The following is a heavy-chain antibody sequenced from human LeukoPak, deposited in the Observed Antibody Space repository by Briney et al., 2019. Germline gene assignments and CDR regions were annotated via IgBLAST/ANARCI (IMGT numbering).Heavy chain of an antibody. CDR1: GFTFSSYS. J-gene: IGHJ6*02. CDR2: ISGSGGST. Sequence: GGSLRLSCAASGFTFSSYSMNWVRQAPGKGLEWVSAISGSGGSTYYADSVKGRFTISRDNSKNTLYLQMNSLRAEDTAVYYCARGLRSYTSWYYGMDVWGQGTTVTDSS. CDR3: ARGLRSYTSWYYGMDV. V-gene: IGHV3-23*01.